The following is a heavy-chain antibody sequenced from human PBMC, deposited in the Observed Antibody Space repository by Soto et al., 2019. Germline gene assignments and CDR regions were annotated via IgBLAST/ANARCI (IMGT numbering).Heavy chain of an antibody. CDR2: IYYSGST. J-gene: IGHJ4*02. Sequence: SETLSLTCTVSGGSISYYHWSWIRQPPGKGLEWIGYIYYSGSTNYNPSLKSRVTMSVDASKNQFSLKLNSVTAADTAVYYCARYRSTSAALGFDYWGQGALVTAPQ. CDR3: ARYRSTSAALGFDY. V-gene: IGHV4-59*01. CDR1: GGSISYYH. D-gene: IGHD2-15*01.